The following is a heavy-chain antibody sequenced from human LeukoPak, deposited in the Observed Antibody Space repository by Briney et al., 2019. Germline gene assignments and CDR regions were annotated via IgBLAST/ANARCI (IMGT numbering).Heavy chain of an antibody. V-gene: IGHV3-20*04. Sequence: GGSLRLSCAVSGFSFDDDVMSWVRQAPGKGLEWVSGIKWNGGSTAYAESVKGRFTISRDNAKNSLYLQMNSLRAEDTAVYYCAREYMDYQDAFDIWGQGTMVTVSS. CDR1: GFSFDDDV. D-gene: IGHD2-2*01. CDR2: IKWNGGST. J-gene: IGHJ3*02. CDR3: AREYMDYQDAFDI.